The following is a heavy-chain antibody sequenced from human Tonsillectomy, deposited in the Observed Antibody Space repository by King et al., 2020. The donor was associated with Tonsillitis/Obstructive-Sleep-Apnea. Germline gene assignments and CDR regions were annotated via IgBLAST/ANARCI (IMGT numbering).Heavy chain of an antibody. J-gene: IGHJ5*02. V-gene: IGHV5-51*01. CDR1: GYSFTSYW. CDR2: IYPGDSDT. Sequence: VQLVESGAEVKKPGESLKISCKGSGYSFTSYWIAWVRQMPGKGLEWMGSIYPGDSDTRYSPSIQGQVTISADKSISTAYLQWSSLKASDTAMYYCARQGCNSTSSDSPCNLFDPWGQGTLVPVPS. CDR3: ARQGCNSTSSDSPCNLFDP. D-gene: IGHD2-2*01.